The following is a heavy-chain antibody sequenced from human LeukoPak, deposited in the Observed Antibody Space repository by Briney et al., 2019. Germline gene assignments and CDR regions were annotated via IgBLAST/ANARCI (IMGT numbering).Heavy chain of an antibody. CDR3: ARGNYDY. Sequence: GGSLRLSCEGSGFTFSNYWMGWVRQAPGKGLQWVANIKTDGSEKYYVDSVKGRFTISRDNAKNSLYLQMNSLRAEDTAVYYCARGNYDYWGQGTLVTVSS. CDR2: IKTDGSEK. J-gene: IGHJ4*02. V-gene: IGHV3-7*01. CDR1: GFTFSNYW.